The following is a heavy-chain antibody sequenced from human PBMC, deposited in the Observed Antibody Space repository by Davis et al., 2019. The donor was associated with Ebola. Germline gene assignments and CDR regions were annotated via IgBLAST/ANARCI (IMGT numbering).Heavy chain of an antibody. D-gene: IGHD1-26*01. CDR2: IGISGDT. Sequence: GESLKISCAAAEFTFSSDAMAWVRQAPGKGLEWVCAIGISGDTFYADFVKGRFTISRDNSKDMVYLQMNSLRVEDTAVYYCTTEGVGPGRHFDYWGQGTLVTVSS. J-gene: IGHJ4*02. CDR1: EFTFSSDA. CDR3: TTEGVGPGRHFDY. V-gene: IGHV3-23*01.